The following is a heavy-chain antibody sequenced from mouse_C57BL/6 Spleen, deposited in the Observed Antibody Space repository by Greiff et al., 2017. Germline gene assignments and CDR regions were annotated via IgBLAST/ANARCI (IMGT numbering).Heavy chain of an antibody. J-gene: IGHJ2*01. CDR1: GYTFTSYW. D-gene: IGHD1-1*01. CDR3: ARSGLFITTGVEL. Sequence: VQLQQPGAELVKPGASVKMSCKASGYTFTSYWITWVKQRPGQGLEWIGDIYPGSGSTKYNEKFKSKATLTVDTSSSTAYRQLSSRPSEDSAVYYCARSGLFITTGVELWRQGTTLTVSS. CDR2: IYPGSGST. V-gene: IGHV1-55*01.